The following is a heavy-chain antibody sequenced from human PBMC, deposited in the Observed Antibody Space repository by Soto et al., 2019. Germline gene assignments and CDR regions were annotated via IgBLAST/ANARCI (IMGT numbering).Heavy chain of an antibody. Sequence: SETLSLTCTVSGGSISSYYWSWIRQPPGKGLEWIGYIYYSGSTNYNPSLKSRVTISVDTSKNQFSLKLSSVTAADTAVYYCASHRSDWFDPWGQGTLVTVSS. CDR1: GGSISSYY. D-gene: IGHD3-3*01. V-gene: IGHV4-59*08. CDR3: ASHRSDWFDP. CDR2: IYYSGST. J-gene: IGHJ5*02.